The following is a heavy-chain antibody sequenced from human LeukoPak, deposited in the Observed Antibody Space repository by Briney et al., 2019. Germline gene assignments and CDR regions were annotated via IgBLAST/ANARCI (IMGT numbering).Heavy chain of an antibody. D-gene: IGHD5-24*01. CDR2: ISGSGGST. V-gene: IGHV3-23*01. J-gene: IGHJ5*02. CDR1: GFTVSSSY. CDR3: AKDGGWLPKNRFDP. Sequence: GGSLRLSCAASGFTVSSSYMNWVRQAPGKGLEWVSAISGSGGSTYYADSVKGRFTISRDNSKNTLYLQMNSLRAEDTAVYYCAKDGGWLPKNRFDPWGQGTLVTVSS.